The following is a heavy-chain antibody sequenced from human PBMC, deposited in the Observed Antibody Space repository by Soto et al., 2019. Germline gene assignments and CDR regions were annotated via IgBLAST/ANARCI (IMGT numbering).Heavy chain of an antibody. Sequence: GGSLRLSCAASGFIFSSYAMSWVRQAPGKGLEWVSAISGSGNTAYYAESVKGRITFSRDNSKKNMYLQKNNQRAEDTAVYYCAKTTDGWFSAFEIWGQGTMVTVSS. D-gene: IGHD6-19*01. J-gene: IGHJ3*02. V-gene: IGHV3-23*01. CDR1: GFIFSSYA. CDR2: ISGSGNTA. CDR3: AKTTDGWFSAFEI.